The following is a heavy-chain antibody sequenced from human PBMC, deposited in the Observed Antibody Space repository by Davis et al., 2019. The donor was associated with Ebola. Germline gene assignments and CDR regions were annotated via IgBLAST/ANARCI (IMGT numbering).Heavy chain of an antibody. J-gene: IGHJ6*02. V-gene: IGHV1-18*01. D-gene: IGHD3-22*01. CDR2: ISAYNGNT. CDR3: ARQKLGRYYYDGSGYFDYYYGMDV. CDR1: GYTFTSYG. Sequence: ASVKVSCKASGYTFTSYGISWVRQAPGQGLEWMGWISAYNGNTNYAQKLQGRVTMTTDTSTSTAYMELRSLRSDDTAVYYCARQKLGRYYYDGSGYFDYYYGMDVWGQGTTVTVSS.